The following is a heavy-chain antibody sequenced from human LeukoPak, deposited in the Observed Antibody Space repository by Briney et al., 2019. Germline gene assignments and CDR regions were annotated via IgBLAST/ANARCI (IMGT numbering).Heavy chain of an antibody. CDR2: ISGSGGST. CDR3: AKASAMIVVVSKYFDY. D-gene: IGHD3-22*01. CDR1: GFTFSSYS. J-gene: IGHJ4*02. Sequence: PGGSLRLSCAASGFTFSSYSMNWVRQAPGKGLEWVSAISGSGGSTYYADSVKGRFTISRDNSKNTLYLQMNSLRAEDTAVYYCAKASAMIVVVSKYFDYWGQGTLVTVSS. V-gene: IGHV3-23*01.